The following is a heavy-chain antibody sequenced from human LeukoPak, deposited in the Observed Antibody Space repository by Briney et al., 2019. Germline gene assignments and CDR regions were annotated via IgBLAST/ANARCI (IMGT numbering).Heavy chain of an antibody. D-gene: IGHD2-2*01. J-gene: IGHJ4*02. Sequence: ASVKVSCKASGYTFTSYDINWVRQAPGQGLEWMGWMNPNSGNTVYAQKFQGRVTITRNTSISTAYMELSSLRSEDTAVYYCARGLKGYCSSTSCPYRNDYWGQGTLVTVSS. CDR3: ARGLKGYCSSTSCPYRNDY. CDR1: GYTFTSYD. V-gene: IGHV1-8*03. CDR2: MNPNSGNT.